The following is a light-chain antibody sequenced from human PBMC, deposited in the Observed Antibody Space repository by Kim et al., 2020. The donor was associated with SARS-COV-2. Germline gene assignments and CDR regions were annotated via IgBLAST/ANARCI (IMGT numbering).Light chain of an antibody. J-gene: IGKJ2*03. CDR3: QQYTSYS. V-gene: IGKV3-15*01. CDR2: GAS. CDR1: QSVSRH. Sequence: EILMTQSPATLSMSPGERATLSCRASQSVSRHLVWYQQKPGQSPRLLMYGASTRVPGIPARFSGSGSGTEFILTISSLQSEDFAVYYCQQYTSYSFGQGTKLEIK.